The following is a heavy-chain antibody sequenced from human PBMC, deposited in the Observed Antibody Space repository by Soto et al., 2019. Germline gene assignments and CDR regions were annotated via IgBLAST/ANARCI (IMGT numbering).Heavy chain of an antibody. Sequence: GGSLRLSXAASGVTFSSYGMHWVRQAPGKGLEWVAVIWYDGSNKYYADSVKGRFTISRDNSKNTLYLQMNSLRAEDTAVYYCSSWNDAFDIWGQGTMVTVSS. CDR3: SSWNDAFDI. V-gene: IGHV3-33*01. CDR1: GVTFSSYG. J-gene: IGHJ3*02. D-gene: IGHD1-1*01. CDR2: IWYDGSNK.